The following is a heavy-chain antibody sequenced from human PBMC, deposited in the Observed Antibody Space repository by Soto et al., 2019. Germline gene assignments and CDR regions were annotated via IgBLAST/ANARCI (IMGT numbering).Heavy chain of an antibody. J-gene: IGHJ5*02. CDR1: GFTFSSYA. CDR2: TSGSGGST. Sequence: EVQLLESGGGLVQPGGSLRLSCAASGFTFSSYAMSWVRQAPGKGLEWVSATSGSGGSTYYADSVKGRFTISRDNSKNTLYLQMNSLRAEDTAVYYCAKSGAASVVAAPQNWFDPWGQGTLVTVSS. V-gene: IGHV3-23*01. CDR3: AKSGAASVVAAPQNWFDP. D-gene: IGHD2-15*01.